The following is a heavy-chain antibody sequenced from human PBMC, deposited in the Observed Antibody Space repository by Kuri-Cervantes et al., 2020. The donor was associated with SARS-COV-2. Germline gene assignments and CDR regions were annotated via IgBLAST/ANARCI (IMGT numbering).Heavy chain of an antibody. CDR1: GFTFSSYG. CDR2: ISYDGSNK. CDR3: AKDREDYAIDY. V-gene: IGHV3-30*18. Sequence: GGSLRFSCAASGFTFSSYGMHWVRQAPGKGLEWVAVISYDGSNKYYADSVKGRFTISRDNSKNTLYLQMNSLRAEDTAVYYCAKDREDYAIDYWGQGTLVTVSS. J-gene: IGHJ4*02. D-gene: IGHD4-17*01.